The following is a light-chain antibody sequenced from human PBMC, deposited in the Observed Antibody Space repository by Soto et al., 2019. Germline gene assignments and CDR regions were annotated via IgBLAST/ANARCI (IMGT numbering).Light chain of an antibody. CDR2: EVS. Sequence: QSALTQPPSASGSPGQSVTIACTGTSSDVGGYNYVSWYQQHPGKAPKLMIYEVSKRPSGVPDRFSGSKSGNTASLTVSGLQAEDEADYYCSSYGGSYTYVFGTGTKGTVL. CDR3: SSYGGSYTYV. J-gene: IGLJ1*01. V-gene: IGLV2-8*01. CDR1: SSDVGGYNY.